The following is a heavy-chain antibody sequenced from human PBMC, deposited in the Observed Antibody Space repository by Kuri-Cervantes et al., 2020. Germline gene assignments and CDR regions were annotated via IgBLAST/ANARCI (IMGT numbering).Heavy chain of an antibody. CDR3: AREFNPVGNYWYYYYMDV. CDR2: IYYSGST. J-gene: IGHJ6*03. D-gene: IGHD4-11*01. CDR1: GGSISSSSYY. Sequence: GSLRLSCTVSGGSISSSSYYWGWIRQPPGKGLEWIGSIYYSGSTYYNPSLKSRVTISVDTFKNQFSLKLSSVTAADTAVYYCAREFNPVGNYWYYYYMDVWGKGTTVTVSS. V-gene: IGHV4-39*07.